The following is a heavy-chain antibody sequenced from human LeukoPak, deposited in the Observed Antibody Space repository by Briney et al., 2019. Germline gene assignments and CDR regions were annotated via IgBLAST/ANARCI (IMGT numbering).Heavy chain of an antibody. CDR1: GLTFNTYS. CDR3: LRGDRRDY. V-gene: IGHV3-21*06. Sequence: GGSLRLSCEASGLTFNTYSMNWARQAPGKGLEWVSSIDSSGGYMFYADSVKGRFIISRDNAKDSLYLQMNSLRVEDTAVYYCLRGDRRDYWGQGTLVTVSS. CDR2: IDSSGGYM. J-gene: IGHJ4*02.